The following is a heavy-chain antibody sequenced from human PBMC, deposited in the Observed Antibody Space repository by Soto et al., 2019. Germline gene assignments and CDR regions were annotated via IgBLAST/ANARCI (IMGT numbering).Heavy chain of an antibody. V-gene: IGHV3-23*01. D-gene: IGHD3-3*01. CDR3: ARGHFGVTMDV. Sequence: EVQLLESGGGLVQPGGSLRLSCAASEFTFSSYSMIWVRQAPGKGLEWVSGVNGGGDITCYAESVKGRFTISRDNSKNTLYLQMNSLRAEDTAVFYCARGHFGVTMDVWGQGTTVTVSS. CDR2: VNGGGDIT. J-gene: IGHJ6*02. CDR1: EFTFSSYS.